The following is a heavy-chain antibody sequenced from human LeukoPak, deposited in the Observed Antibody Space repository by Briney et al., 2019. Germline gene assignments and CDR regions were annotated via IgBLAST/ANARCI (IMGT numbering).Heavy chain of an antibody. CDR2: IYYSGST. CDR1: GGSISGYY. V-gene: IGHV4-59*01. CDR3: ARQEQQLIYNWFDP. Sequence: PSETLSLTCTVSGGSISGYYWSWIRQPPGKGLEWIGYIYYSGSTNYNPSLKSRVTISVDTSKNQFSLKLSSVTAADTAVYYCARQEQQLIYNWFDPWGQGTLATVSS. D-gene: IGHD6-13*01. J-gene: IGHJ5*02.